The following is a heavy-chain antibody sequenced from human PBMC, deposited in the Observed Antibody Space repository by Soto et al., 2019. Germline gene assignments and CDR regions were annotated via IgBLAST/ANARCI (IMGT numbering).Heavy chain of an antibody. Sequence: QVQLQQWGAGLLKPSETLSLTCAVYGGSFSGYYWSWIRQPPGKGLEWIGEINHSGSTNYNPSLRSRVTIPVDSSKNQFSLKLSSVTAADTAVYYCASRAVIAAAGLDYWGQGTLVTVSS. CDR3: ASRAVIAAAGLDY. V-gene: IGHV4-34*01. CDR2: INHSGST. D-gene: IGHD6-13*01. CDR1: GGSFSGYY. J-gene: IGHJ4*02.